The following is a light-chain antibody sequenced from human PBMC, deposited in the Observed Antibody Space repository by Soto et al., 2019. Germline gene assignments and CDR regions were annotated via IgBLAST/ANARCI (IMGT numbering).Light chain of an antibody. CDR3: QQYDRSSWT. J-gene: IGKJ1*01. CDR2: GAS. Sequence: EIVLTQAPGTLSLSPGERATLSCRASQSVSSSYLAWYQQQPVQAPRLLIYGASSRATGIPDRFSGSGSGTDFTRTISRLEPEDFAVYYCQQYDRSSWTFGQGTKVEIK. V-gene: IGKV3-20*01. CDR1: QSVSSSY.